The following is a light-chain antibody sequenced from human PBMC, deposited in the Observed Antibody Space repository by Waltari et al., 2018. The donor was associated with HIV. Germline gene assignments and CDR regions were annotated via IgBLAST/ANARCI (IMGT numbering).Light chain of an antibody. CDR1: SSDGGGYNY. CDR3: CSYAGSSTHVV. CDR2: DVS. J-gene: IGLJ2*01. V-gene: IGLV2-23*02. Sequence: QSALTQPASVSGSPGQSITISCTGTSSDGGGYNYVSWYQQHPGKAPKLMIYDVSKRPSGVSNRFSGSKSGNTASLTISGLQAEDEADYYCCSYAGSSTHVVFGGGTKLTVL.